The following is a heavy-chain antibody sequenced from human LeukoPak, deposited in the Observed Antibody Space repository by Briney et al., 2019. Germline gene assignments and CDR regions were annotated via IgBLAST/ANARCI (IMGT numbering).Heavy chain of an antibody. Sequence: GESLKISCKGSGYSFTSYWIGWVRQMPGKGLEWMGIIYPGDSDTRYSPSFQGQVTISADKSISTAYLQWSSLKASDTAMHYCARTTIGYCSSTSCPDYYYYGMDVWGQGTTVTVSS. J-gene: IGHJ6*02. CDR2: IYPGDSDT. D-gene: IGHD2-2*01. CDR1: GYSFTSYW. V-gene: IGHV5-51*01. CDR3: ARTTIGYCSSTSCPDYYYYGMDV.